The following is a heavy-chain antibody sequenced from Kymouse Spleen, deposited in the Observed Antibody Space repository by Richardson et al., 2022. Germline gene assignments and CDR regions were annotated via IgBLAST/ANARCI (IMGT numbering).Heavy chain of an antibody. CDR1: GFTFSSYA. J-gene: IGHJ6*02. CDR2: ISGSGGST. V-gene: IGHV3-23*04. Sequence: EVQLVESGGGLVQPGGSLRLSCAASGFTFSSYAMSWVRQAPGKGLEWVSAISGSGGSTYYADSVKGRFTISRDNSKNTLYLQMNSLRAEDTAVYYCAKDPYGSGRYYYYGMDVWGQGTTVTVSS. CDR3: AKDPYGSGRYYYYGMDV. D-gene: IGHD3-10*01.